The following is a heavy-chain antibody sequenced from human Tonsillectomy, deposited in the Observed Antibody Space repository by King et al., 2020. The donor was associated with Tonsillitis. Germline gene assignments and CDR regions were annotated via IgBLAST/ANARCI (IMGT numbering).Heavy chain of an antibody. Sequence: VQLVESGGGLVKPGGSLRLSCAASGFNFTTAWMSWVRQAPGKRLEWVGRIKSKSDGGTTDYAAPVKGRFTISRDDSTNTLFLQMNSLKTEDAAVYYCTRRDGRTAGMHYFDYWDQGIVVTVSS. CDR3: TRRDGRTAGMHYFDY. D-gene: IGHD2-2*01. CDR1: GFNFTTAW. V-gene: IGHV3-15*01. J-gene: IGHJ4*02. CDR2: IKSKSDGGTT.